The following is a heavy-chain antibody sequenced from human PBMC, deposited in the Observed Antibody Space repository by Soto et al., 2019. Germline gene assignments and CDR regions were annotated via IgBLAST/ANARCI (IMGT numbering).Heavy chain of an antibody. CDR1: GGSISGYY. CDR2: IYYRGST. V-gene: IGHV4-59*01. Sequence: SETLSLTCNVPGGSISGYYWSWIRQSPGKGLEYIGYIYYRGSTNYNSSLKSRVTMSVDTSRNQFSLKMNSVTAADTAVYYCARQQLLPFYYALDVWGQGTTVTVSS. J-gene: IGHJ6*02. CDR3: ARQQLLPFYYALDV. D-gene: IGHD1-26*01.